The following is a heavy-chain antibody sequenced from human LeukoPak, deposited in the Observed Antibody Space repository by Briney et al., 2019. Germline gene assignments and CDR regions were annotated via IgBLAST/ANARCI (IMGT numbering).Heavy chain of an antibody. J-gene: IGHJ4*02. V-gene: IGHV4-61*02. CDR2: TYSSGST. D-gene: IGHD6-19*01. CDR1: GGSINSGGYY. CDR3: ARGVWQVSY. Sequence: SETLSLTCTVSGGSINSGGYYWSWIRQPAGKGLEWIGRTYSSGSTNYNPSLKSRVTISVDTSKNQFSLKLSSVTAADTAVYYCARGVWQVSYWGQGTLVTVSS.